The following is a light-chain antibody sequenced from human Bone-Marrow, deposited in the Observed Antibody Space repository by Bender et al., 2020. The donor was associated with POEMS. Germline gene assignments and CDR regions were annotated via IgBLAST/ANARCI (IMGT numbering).Light chain of an antibody. CDR1: NADIGTYNL. Sequence: QSALTQFASVSGSPGQSITISCTGTNADIGTYNLISWYQQLPGKAPKLMIYEVTKRPSGVSNRFSGSKSGNTASLTISGLQAEDEADYYCCSYAGSSTLIFGGGTKLTVL. J-gene: IGLJ2*01. CDR2: EVT. V-gene: IGLV2-23*02. CDR3: CSYAGSSTLI.